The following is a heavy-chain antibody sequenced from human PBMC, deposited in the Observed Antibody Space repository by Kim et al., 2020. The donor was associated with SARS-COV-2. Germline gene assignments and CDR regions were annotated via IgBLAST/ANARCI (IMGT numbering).Heavy chain of an antibody. V-gene: IGHV5-51*01. CDR2: IYPGDSDT. CDR1: GYSFTSYW. CDR3: ARHNGALGEDKKPGWDFWSGYYGYYYYGMDV. D-gene: IGHD3-3*01. Sequence: GESLKISCKGSGYSFTSYWIGWVRQMPGKGLEWMGIIYPGDSDTRYSPSFQGQVTISADKSISTAYLQWSSLKASDTAMYYCARHNGALGEDKKPGWDFWSGYYGYYYYGMDVWGQGTTVTVSS. J-gene: IGHJ6*02.